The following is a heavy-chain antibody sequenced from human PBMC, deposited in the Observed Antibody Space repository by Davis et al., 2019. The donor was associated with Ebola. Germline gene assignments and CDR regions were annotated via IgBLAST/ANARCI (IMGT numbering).Heavy chain of an antibody. CDR3: ARGCIYSGFACTDF. Sequence: GESLKISCTGSGYSFTTDSIGWLHQMPRRLVEWMRISYPVDSDTRYSPSLPGHVTISVDKSISTALLQWSGLKSSDTAIYYCARGCIYSGFACTDFWGQGTLVTVSS. CDR1: GYSFTTDS. J-gene: IGHJ4*02. V-gene: IGHV5-51*07. D-gene: IGHD5-12*01. CDR2: SYPVDSDT.